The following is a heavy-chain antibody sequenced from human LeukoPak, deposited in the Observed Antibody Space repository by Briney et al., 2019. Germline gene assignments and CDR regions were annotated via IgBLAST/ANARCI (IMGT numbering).Heavy chain of an antibody. CDR2: IYYSGST. CDR3: ARHFRREVLIGSAFDI. V-gene: IGHV4-4*02. D-gene: IGHD1-26*01. Sequence: PSGTLSLTCAVSGGSISSSNWWSWVRQPPGKGLEWIGYIYYSGSTNYNPSLKSRVTISVDTSKNQFSLKLSSVTAADTAVYYCARHFRREVLIGSAFDIWGQGTMVTVSS. J-gene: IGHJ3*02. CDR1: GGSISSSNW.